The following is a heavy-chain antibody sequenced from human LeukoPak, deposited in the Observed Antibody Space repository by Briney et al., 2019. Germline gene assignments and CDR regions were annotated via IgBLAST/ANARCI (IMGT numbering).Heavy chain of an antibody. CDR2: LDPEDGET. CDR1: GYTLTELS. CDR3: ARDNPHGGYDLDY. J-gene: IGHJ4*02. Sequence: ASVKVSCKVSGYTLTELSMHWVRQAPGKGLEWMGGLDPEDGETIYAQKFQSRVTMTEDTSTDTAYMELSSLRSEDTAVYYCARDNPHGGYDLDYWGQGTLVTVSS. D-gene: IGHD5-12*01. V-gene: IGHV1-24*01.